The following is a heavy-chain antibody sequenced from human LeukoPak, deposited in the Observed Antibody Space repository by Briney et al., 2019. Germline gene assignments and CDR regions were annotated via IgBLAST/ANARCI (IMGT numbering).Heavy chain of an antibody. Sequence: GGSLRLSCAASGLIFSSYPMHWVRQAPGKGLEWVAVISHDGKVKYYGDSVRGRFTISRDDSTNTLSLQMTSLRPDDTATYYCARDSTRGPPDYFDNWGQGTLVTVSS. CDR3: ARDSTRGPPDYFDN. D-gene: IGHD3-10*01. V-gene: IGHV3-30*04. CDR2: ISHDGKVK. J-gene: IGHJ4*02. CDR1: GLIFSSYP.